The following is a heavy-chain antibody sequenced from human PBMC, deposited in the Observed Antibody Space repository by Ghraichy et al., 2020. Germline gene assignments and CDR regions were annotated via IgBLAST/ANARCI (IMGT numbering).Heavy chain of an antibody. J-gene: IGHJ2*01. CDR1: GYTFTSYD. D-gene: IGHD3-3*01. Sequence: ASVKVSCKASGYTFTSYDINWVRQATGQGLEWMGWMNPNSGNTGYAQKFQGRVTMTRNTSISTAYMELSSLRSEDTAVYYCARGQVQYYDFWSGYYQDWYFDLWGRGTLVTVSS. CDR3: ARGQVQYYDFWSGYYQDWYFDL. V-gene: IGHV1-8*01. CDR2: MNPNSGNT.